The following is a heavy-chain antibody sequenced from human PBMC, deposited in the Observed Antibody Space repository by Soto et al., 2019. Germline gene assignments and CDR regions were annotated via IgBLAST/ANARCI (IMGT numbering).Heavy chain of an antibody. CDR3: ASLHYDFWSGSPPPFFDY. CDR2: ISAYSGNT. D-gene: IGHD3-3*01. J-gene: IGHJ4*02. V-gene: IGHV1-18*01. CDR1: GYTFTSYG. Sequence: ASVKVSCKASGYTFTSYGISWVRQAPGQGLEWMGWISAYSGNTNYAPKLQGGVTMTTDTSTSTAYMELRSLRSDDTAVYYCASLHYDFWSGSPPPFFDYWGQGTLVTVSS.